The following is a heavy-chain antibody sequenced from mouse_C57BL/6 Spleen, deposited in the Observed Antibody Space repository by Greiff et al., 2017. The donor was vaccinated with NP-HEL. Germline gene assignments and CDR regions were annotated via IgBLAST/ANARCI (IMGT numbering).Heavy chain of an antibody. CDR3: ARRRYGHEMGYFDY. J-gene: IGHJ2*01. Sequence: VQLQQSGAELVKPGASVKLSCKASGYTFTSYWMHWVKQRPGQGLEWIGMIHPNSGSTNYNEKFKSKATLTVDKSSSTADMQLSSLTSEDSAVYYWARRRYGHEMGYFDYWGQGTTLTVSS. CDR1: GYTFTSYW. D-gene: IGHD2-2*01. CDR2: IHPNSGST. V-gene: IGHV1-64*01.